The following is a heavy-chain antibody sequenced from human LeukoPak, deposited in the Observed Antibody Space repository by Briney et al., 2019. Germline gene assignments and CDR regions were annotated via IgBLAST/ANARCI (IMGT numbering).Heavy chain of an antibody. CDR2: IYYSGST. J-gene: IGHJ6*02. D-gene: IGHD6-19*01. Sequence: SETLSLTCTVSGGSISSYYWSRIRQPPGKGLEWIGYIYYSGSTNYNPSLKSRVTISVDTSKNQFSLKLSSVTAADTAVYYCARARRSSGWYSYYYYGMDVWGQGTTVTVSS. V-gene: IGHV4-59*01. CDR1: GGSISSYY. CDR3: ARARRSSGWYSYYYYGMDV.